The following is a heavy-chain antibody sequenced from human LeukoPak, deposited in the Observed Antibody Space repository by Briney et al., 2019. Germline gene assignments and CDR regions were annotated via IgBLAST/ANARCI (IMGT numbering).Heavy chain of an antibody. V-gene: IGHV1-46*01. CDR1: GYTFTSYY. CDR2: INPSGGST. J-gene: IGHJ4*02. CDR3: ARAPFRGGDY. Sequence: ASVKVSCKASGYTFTSYYMHWVRQAPGQGLEWMGIINPSGGSTSYAQKFQSRVTMTRDMSTSTVYMELSSLRSEDTAVYYCARAPFRGGDYWGQGTLVTVSS. D-gene: IGHD2/OR15-2a*01.